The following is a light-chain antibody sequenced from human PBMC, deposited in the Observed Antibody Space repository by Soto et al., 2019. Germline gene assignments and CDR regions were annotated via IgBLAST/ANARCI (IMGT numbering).Light chain of an antibody. CDR1: RDINNF. CDR2: DAS. CDR3: QQYEDLPLT. V-gene: IGKV1-33*01. J-gene: IGKJ1*01. Sequence: DIHMTQSPSSRSASLLDIVTISWQRSRDINNFLDWYQQKPGKPPQLLIYDASTLEKGVPSRFSGAGSGADFSFTISNLQPEDSATYYCQQYEDLPLTFGQGTKVDIK.